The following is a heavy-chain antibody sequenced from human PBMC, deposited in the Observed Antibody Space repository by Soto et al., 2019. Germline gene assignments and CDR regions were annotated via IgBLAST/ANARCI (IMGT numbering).Heavy chain of an antibody. CDR1: GGSISSYY. CDR2: IYYSGST. D-gene: IGHD3-10*01. Sequence: PSETLSLTCTVSGGSISSYYWSWIRQPPGKGLEWIGYIYYSGSTNYNPSLKGRVTISVDTSKNQFSLKLSSVTAADTAVYYCARLVARDGSGSYLFYYYGMDCWGQGITVTLSS. J-gene: IGHJ6*02. V-gene: IGHV4-59*08. CDR3: ARLVARDGSGSYLFYYYGMDC.